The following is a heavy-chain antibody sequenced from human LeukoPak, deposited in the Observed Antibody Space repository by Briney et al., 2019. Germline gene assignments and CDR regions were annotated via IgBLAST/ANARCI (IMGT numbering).Heavy chain of an antibody. V-gene: IGHV4-38-2*01. CDR3: ARQHDSYYYYYIAV. CDR2: PYHSDSA. CDR1: GYSISKGYY. Sequence: SETLSLTCAVSGYSISKGYYWVWIRQPPGRGLEWIGSPYHSDSAYYNTSLRSRVSMSVDTSKNQFSLTLSFVTAADTAVYYCARQHDSYYYYYIAVWGSGTTVTVSS. J-gene: IGHJ6*03.